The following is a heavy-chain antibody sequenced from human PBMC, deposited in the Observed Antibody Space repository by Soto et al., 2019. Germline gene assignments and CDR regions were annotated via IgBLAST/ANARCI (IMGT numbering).Heavy chain of an antibody. Sequence: ASVKVSCKASGYTFTSYDITWLRQATGQGLEWMGWMNPNSGNTGYAQKFQGRVTMTRNTSISTAYMELSSLRSEDTAVYYCARGNDFWSGYYMLWFDPWGQGTLVTVSS. CDR3: ARGNDFWSGYYMLWFDP. V-gene: IGHV1-8*01. CDR2: MNPNSGNT. J-gene: IGHJ5*02. CDR1: GYTFTSYD. D-gene: IGHD3-3*01.